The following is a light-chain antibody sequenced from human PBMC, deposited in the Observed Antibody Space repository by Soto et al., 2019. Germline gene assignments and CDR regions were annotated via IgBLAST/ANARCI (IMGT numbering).Light chain of an antibody. Sequence: EIVLTQSPGTLSLSPGERATLSCRASQSVSNSYLVWHQQKSGQAPRPLIYGASNRATGIPDRFSGSGSGTDFTLTISRLEPEDFAVYYCQQYGSSPYTFGQGTKLEIK. CDR2: GAS. V-gene: IGKV3-20*01. J-gene: IGKJ2*01. CDR3: QQYGSSPYT. CDR1: QSVSNSY.